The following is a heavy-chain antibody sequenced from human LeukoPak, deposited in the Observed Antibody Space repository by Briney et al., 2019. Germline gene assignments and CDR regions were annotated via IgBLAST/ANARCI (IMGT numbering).Heavy chain of an antibody. CDR1: GGSISSYY. V-gene: IGHV4-59*01. CDR2: IYYSGST. J-gene: IGHJ3*02. CDR3: ARDSGYDFQGRNDAFDI. D-gene: IGHD5-12*01. Sequence: PSETLSLTCTVSGGSISSYYWSWIRQPPGKGLEWIGYIYYSGSTNYNPSLKSRVTISVDTSKNQFSLKLSSATAADTAVYYCARDSGYDFQGRNDAFDIWGQGTMVTVSS.